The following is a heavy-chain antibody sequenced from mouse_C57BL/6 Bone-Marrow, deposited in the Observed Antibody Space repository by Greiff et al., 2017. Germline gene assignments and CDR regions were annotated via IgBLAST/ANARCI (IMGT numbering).Heavy chain of an antibody. Sequence: VQLQESGAELVRPGASVTLSCKASGYTFTDYEMHWVKQTPVHGLEWIGAIDPETGGTAYNQKFKGKAILTADKSSSTAYMELRSLTSEDSAVYYCTRYGEAMDYWGQGTSVTVSS. CDR1: GYTFTDYE. CDR3: TRYGEAMDY. V-gene: IGHV1-15*01. D-gene: IGHD1-1*02. J-gene: IGHJ4*01. CDR2: IDPETGGT.